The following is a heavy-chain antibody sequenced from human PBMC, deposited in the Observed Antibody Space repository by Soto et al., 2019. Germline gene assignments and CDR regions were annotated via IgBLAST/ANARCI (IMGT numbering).Heavy chain of an antibody. CDR2: ISSSSSTI. Sequence: GGSLRLSCAASGFTFSSYSMNWVRQAPGKGLEWVSYISSSSSTIYYADSVKGRFTIARDNAKHSLYLQMNSLRDEDTAVYCCARVGEDELYSGCGCDYYGMDVWGQGTMVTVSS. CDR1: GFTFSSYS. D-gene: IGHD5-12*01. V-gene: IGHV3-48*02. CDR3: ARVGEDELYSGCGCDYYGMDV. J-gene: IGHJ6*02.